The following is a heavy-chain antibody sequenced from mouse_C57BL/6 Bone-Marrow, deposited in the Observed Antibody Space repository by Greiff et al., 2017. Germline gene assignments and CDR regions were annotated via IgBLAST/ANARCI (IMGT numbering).Heavy chain of an antibody. V-gene: IGHV1-62-2*01. J-gene: IGHJ1*03. CDR3: ARHGPHYYGSSYGYFDV. CDR2: FYPGSGSI. CDR1: GYTFTEYT. Sequence: QVQLQQSGAELVKPGASVKLSCKASGYTFTEYTIHWVKKRSGQGLEWIGWFYPGSGSIKYNEKFKDKATLTADKSSSTVYMELSRLTSEDSAVYFCARHGPHYYGSSYGYFDVWGTGTTVTVSS. D-gene: IGHD1-1*01.